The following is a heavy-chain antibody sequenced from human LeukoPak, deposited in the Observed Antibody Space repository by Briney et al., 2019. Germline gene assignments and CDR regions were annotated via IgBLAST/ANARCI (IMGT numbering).Heavy chain of an antibody. CDR3: AKDEGWELPQTYFDY. D-gene: IGHD1-26*01. CDR1: GFTFSIHA. CDR2: ISGSGGST. V-gene: IGHV3-23*01. J-gene: IGHJ4*02. Sequence: GVPQTLSCAASGFTFSIHAMSCAPHSPGKALECLSDISGSGGSTYLGDSVKGRFTISRDNSKNSLYLQMDSLRDEDMAVYYCAKDEGWELPQTYFDYWGEGTLDSLS.